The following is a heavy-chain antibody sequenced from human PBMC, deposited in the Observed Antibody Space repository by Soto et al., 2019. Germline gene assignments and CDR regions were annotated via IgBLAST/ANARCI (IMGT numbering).Heavy chain of an antibody. Sequence: SETLSLTCTVSGGSITSAGYYWTWIRQHPGKGLEWIACIYYSGTTSYSPSLRSRLTISVDTSKSQFSLKLTSVTAADTAVYFCGRDLTSNANCIDPWGQGTLVTVSS. V-gene: IGHV4-31*03. CDR3: GRDLTSNANCIDP. CDR1: GGSITSAGYY. J-gene: IGHJ5*02. D-gene: IGHD2-2*01. CDR2: IYYSGTT.